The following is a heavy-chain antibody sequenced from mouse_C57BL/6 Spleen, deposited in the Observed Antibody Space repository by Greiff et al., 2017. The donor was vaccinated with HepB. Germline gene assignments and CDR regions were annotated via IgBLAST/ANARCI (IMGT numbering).Heavy chain of an antibody. CDR3: ARQGVLGGFDY. Sequence: EVQVVESGGDLVKPGGSLKLSCAASGFTFSSYGMSWVRQTPDKRLEWVATISSGGSYTYYPDSVKGRFTISRDNAKNTLYLQMSSLKSEDTAMYYCARQGVLGGFDYWGQGTTLTVSS. CDR1: GFTFSSYG. V-gene: IGHV5-6*01. D-gene: IGHD3-3*01. J-gene: IGHJ2*01. CDR2: ISSGGSYT.